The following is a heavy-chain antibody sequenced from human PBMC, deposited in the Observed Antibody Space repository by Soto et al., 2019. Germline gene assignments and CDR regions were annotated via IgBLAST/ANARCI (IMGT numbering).Heavy chain of an antibody. Sequence: SVKVSCKASGGTFSSYAISWVRQAPGQGLEWMGGIIPIFGTANYAQKFQGRVTITADESTSTAYMELSSLRSEDTAVYYCARDKSGGSPLFDYWGQGTPVTVSS. CDR3: ARDKSGGSPLFDY. CDR1: GGTFSSYA. V-gene: IGHV1-69*13. CDR2: IIPIFGTA. D-gene: IGHD2-15*01. J-gene: IGHJ4*02.